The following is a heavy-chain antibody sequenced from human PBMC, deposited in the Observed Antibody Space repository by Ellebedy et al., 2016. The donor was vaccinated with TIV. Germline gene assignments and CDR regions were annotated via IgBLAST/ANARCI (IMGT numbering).Heavy chain of an antibody. CDR3: ARSLDDCSGANCYYFDY. D-gene: IGHD2-15*01. J-gene: IGHJ4*02. CDR2: ISVSSVYT. V-gene: IGHV3-11*06. Sequence: GESLKISCAASGFSFNDYYMSWIRQTPGKGLQWVSYISVSSVYTDYADSVKGRFTISRDNAKNSLYLQMSSLSAEDTAVYYCARSLDDCSGANCYYFDYWGQGTLVTVSS. CDR1: GFSFNDYY.